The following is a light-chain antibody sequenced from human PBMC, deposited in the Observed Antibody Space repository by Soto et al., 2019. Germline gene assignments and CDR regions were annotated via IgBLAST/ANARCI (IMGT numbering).Light chain of an antibody. CDR2: AAY. Sequence: EIALTKSSATLSLSPVERAKLYCRDSQSVSNYLAWYQQKPGQAHRLLIYAAYDRATGIPDRFSGSGSGTDFTLTIRRLEPEDFGIFYCLKRADWPKITLGNWQRLELK. V-gene: IGKV3-11*01. CDR3: LKRADWPKIT. CDR1: QSVSNY. J-gene: IGKJ5*01.